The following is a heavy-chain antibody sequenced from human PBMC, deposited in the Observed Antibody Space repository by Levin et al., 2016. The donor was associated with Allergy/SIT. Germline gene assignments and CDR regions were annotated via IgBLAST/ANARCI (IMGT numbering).Heavy chain of an antibody. CDR1: GDTFNNYA. Sequence: SVKVSCKASGDTFNNYAINWVRQAPGQGLEWMGGIIPIRGIADYAQKFQGRVTITADKSASTGYLELSSLTSEDTAIYYCANSHLTGVPTDYWGQGTLVTVSS. J-gene: IGHJ4*02. CDR2: IIPIRGIA. CDR3: ANSHLTGVPTDY. D-gene: IGHD4-23*01. V-gene: IGHV1-69*10.